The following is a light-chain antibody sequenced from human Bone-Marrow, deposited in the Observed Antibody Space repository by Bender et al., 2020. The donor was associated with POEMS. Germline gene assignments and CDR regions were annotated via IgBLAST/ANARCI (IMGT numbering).Light chain of an antibody. Sequence: QSVLTQPPSVTGTPGQRVTISCSGDRSNILTNTVSWFQQFPGTAPKLLIYVNDQRPSGVPDRFSGSKSGTAASLAISGLQSEDEASYFCAAWDDSVKAWLFGGGTQLTVL. CDR1: RSNILTNT. J-gene: IGLJ3*02. CDR2: VND. V-gene: IGLV1-44*01. CDR3: AAWDDSVKAWL.